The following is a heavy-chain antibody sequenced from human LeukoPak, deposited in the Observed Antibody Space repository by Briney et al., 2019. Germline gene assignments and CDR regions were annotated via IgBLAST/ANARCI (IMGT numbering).Heavy chain of an antibody. D-gene: IGHD4-17*01. J-gene: IGHJ3*02. CDR1: GGSISSYY. CDR3: ARARGYGDPPHDAFDI. Sequence: PSATLSLTCTVSGGSISSYYWSWIRQPAGKGLEWIGRIYTSGSTNYNPSLKSRVTMSVDTSKNQFSLKLSSVTAADTAVYYCARARGYGDPPHDAFDIWGQGTMVTVSS. CDR2: IYTSGST. V-gene: IGHV4-4*07.